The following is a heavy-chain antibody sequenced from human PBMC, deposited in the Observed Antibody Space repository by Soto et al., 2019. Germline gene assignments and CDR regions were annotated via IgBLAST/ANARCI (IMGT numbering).Heavy chain of an antibody. D-gene: IGHD6-13*01. CDR3: ARDRSAAAGVFPNDY. Sequence: QVQLVESGGGVVQPGRSVRLSCAASGFTFSSYGMHWVRQAPGKGLEWVAVIWYDGSNKYYADSVKGRFTISRDNSKNTLYLQMNSLRAEYTAVYYCARDRSAAAGVFPNDYWGQGTLVTVSS. CDR2: IWYDGSNK. V-gene: IGHV3-33*01. J-gene: IGHJ4*02. CDR1: GFTFSSYG.